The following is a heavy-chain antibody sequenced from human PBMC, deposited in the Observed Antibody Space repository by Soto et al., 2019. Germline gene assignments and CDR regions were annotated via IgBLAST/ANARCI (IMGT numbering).Heavy chain of an antibody. V-gene: IGHV1-18*01. CDR3: ASALGLIFGVVIMKNYYYYMDV. Sequence: ASVKVSCKASGYTFTSYGISWVRQAPGQGLEWMGWISAYNGNTNYAQKLQGRVTMTTDTSTSTAYMELRSLRPDDTAVYYCASALGLIFGVVIMKNYYYYMDVWGKGTTVTVSS. J-gene: IGHJ6*03. CDR2: ISAYNGNT. CDR1: GYTFTSYG. D-gene: IGHD3-3*01.